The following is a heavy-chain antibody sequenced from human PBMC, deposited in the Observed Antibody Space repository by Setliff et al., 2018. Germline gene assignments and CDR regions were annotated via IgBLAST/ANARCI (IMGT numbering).Heavy chain of an antibody. V-gene: IGHV3-7*01. J-gene: IGHJ6*02. Sequence: GGSLRLSCAASGFTFGSYWMTWVRQAPEKGLEWVANIHQDGSERHYADSVKGRFTISRDNAKNSLYLQMNSLRAGDTAVYYCARGIKTTVTTDYYYYYGMDVWGQGTTVTVSS. CDR3: ARGIKTTVTTDYYYYYGMDV. D-gene: IGHD4-17*01. CDR2: IHQDGSER. CDR1: GFTFGSYW.